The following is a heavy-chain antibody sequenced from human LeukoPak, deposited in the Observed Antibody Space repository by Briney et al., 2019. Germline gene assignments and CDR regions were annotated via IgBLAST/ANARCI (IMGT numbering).Heavy chain of an antibody. Sequence: SETLSLTCAVYGGSFSGYYWSWIRQPPGKGLEWIGEINHSGSTNYNPSLKSRVTISVDTSKNQFSLKLSSVTAADTAVYYCARLRLNYYGSGSYSTNLNWFDPWGQGTLVTVSS. J-gene: IGHJ5*02. CDR1: GGSFSGYY. CDR3: ARLRLNYYGSGSYSTNLNWFDP. D-gene: IGHD3-10*01. CDR2: INHSGST. V-gene: IGHV4-34*01.